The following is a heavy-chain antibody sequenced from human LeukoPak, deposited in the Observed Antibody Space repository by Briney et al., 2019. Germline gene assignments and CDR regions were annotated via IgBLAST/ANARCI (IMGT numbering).Heavy chain of an antibody. D-gene: IGHD1-26*01. CDR3: ARGSGSYGGAGY. V-gene: IGHV1-69*13. CDR2: IIPIFGTA. J-gene: IGHJ4*02. Sequence: ASVKVSCKASGGTFSSYAISWVRQAPGQGLEWMGGIIPIFGTANYAQKFQGRVTITADESTSTAYMELSSLRSEDTAVYYCARGSGSYGGAGYWGQGTLVTVSS. CDR1: GGTFSSYA.